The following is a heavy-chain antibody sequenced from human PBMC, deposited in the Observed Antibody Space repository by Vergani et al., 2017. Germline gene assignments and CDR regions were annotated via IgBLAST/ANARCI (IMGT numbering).Heavy chain of an antibody. D-gene: IGHD3-10*01. CDR3: AKDTVRGSHYVVGIW. CDR1: GFTVSSNY. CDR2: ISGSGGST. V-gene: IGHV3-23*04. Sequence: EVQLVESGGGLIQPGGSLRLSCAASGFTVSSNYMSWVRQAPGKGLEWVSAISGSGGSTYYADSVKGRFTISRDNSKNTLYLQMNSLRAEDTAVYYCAKDTVRGSHYVVGIWWGQGTLVTVSS. J-gene: IGHJ4*02.